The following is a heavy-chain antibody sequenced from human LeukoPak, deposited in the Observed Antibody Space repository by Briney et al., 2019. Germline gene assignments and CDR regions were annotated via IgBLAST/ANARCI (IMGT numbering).Heavy chain of an antibody. CDR1: GYTFTSYG. D-gene: IGHD6-13*01. CDR3: ARDGRLAAAGKGGFDY. CDR2: ISAYNGNT. V-gene: IGHV1-18*01. J-gene: IGHJ4*02. Sequence: ASVKVSCKASGYTFTSYGISWVRQAPGQGLEWMGWISAYNGNTNYAQKLQGRVTMTTDTSTSTAYMELRSLRSDETAVYYCARDGRLAAAGKGGFDYWGQGTLVTVSS.